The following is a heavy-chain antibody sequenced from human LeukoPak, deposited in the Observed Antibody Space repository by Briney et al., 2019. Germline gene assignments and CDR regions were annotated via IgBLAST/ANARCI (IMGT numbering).Heavy chain of an antibody. CDR2: IYYSGST. J-gene: IGHJ5*02. CDR3: ARDYGDPPGSWFDP. D-gene: IGHD4-17*01. V-gene: IGHV4-39*07. CDR1: GGSISSSSYY. Sequence: PSETLSLTCTVSGGSISSSSYYWGWIRQPPGTGLEWIGSIYYSGSTYYNPSLKSRVTISVDTSKNQFSLKLSSVTAADTAVYYCARDYGDPPGSWFDPWGQGTLVTVSS.